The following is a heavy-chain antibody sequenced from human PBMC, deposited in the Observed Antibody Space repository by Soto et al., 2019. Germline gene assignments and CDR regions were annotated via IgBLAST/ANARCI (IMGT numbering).Heavy chain of an antibody. Sequence: ASVKVSCKVSGFPLSRLSIHWVRQAPGKGLEWMGGFDPEDGETIYAQKFQGRVTMTEDTSTDTAYMELSSLRSEDTAVYYCATAAAAYWYFDLWGRGTLVTVSS. J-gene: IGHJ2*01. CDR3: ATAAAAYWYFDL. CDR2: FDPEDGET. V-gene: IGHV1-24*01. CDR1: GFPLSRLS. D-gene: IGHD6-13*01.